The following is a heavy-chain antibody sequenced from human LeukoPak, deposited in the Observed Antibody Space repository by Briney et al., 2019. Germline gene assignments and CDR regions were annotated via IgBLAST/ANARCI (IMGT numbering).Heavy chain of an antibody. CDR2: ISSNGGIT. D-gene: IGHD2-8*02. Sequence: GGSLRLSCSASGFTFSTYAVHWVRQAPGKGLEYVSGISSNGGITYYADSVRGRFIISRDNSKNTLYLQMSSLRPGDTAVYYCVRICTGGRCGLDYWGQGTLVTVSS. V-gene: IGHV3-64D*06. CDR3: VRICTGGRCGLDY. J-gene: IGHJ4*02. CDR1: GFTFSTYA.